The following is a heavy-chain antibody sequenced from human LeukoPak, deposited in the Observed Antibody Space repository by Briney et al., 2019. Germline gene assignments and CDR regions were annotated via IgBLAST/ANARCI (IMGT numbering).Heavy chain of an antibody. V-gene: IGHV3-48*01. CDR2: ISDSSGTI. J-gene: IGHJ4*02. Sequence: GGSLRLSCAASGFTFSTYSMNWVRQAPGKGLEWVSYISDSSGTIYYADSVKGRFTISKDNAKNSLYLQMNSLRAEDTAVYYCASPFDYWGQGILVTVSS. CDR1: GFTFSTYS. CDR3: ASPFDY.